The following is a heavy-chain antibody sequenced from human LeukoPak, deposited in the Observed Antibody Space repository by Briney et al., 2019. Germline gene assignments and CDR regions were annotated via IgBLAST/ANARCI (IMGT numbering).Heavy chain of an antibody. CDR1: GFTFSSYW. V-gene: IGHV3-7*01. Sequence: GGSLRLSCAASGFTFSSYWMSWVRQAPGKGLEWVANIKQDGSEKYYVDSVKGRFTISRDNAKNPLYLQMNSLRAEDTAVYYCASPGFSGYDPFDYWGQGTLVTLSS. CDR3: ASPGFSGYDPFDY. J-gene: IGHJ4*02. CDR2: IKQDGSEK. D-gene: IGHD5-12*01.